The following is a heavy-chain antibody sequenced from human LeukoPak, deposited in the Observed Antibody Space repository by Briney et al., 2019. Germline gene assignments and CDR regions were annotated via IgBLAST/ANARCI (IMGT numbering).Heavy chain of an antibody. J-gene: IGHJ4*02. CDR2: ISGSGGST. Sequence: GGSLRLSCAASGFTFSSYAMSWVRQAPGKGLEWVSAISGSGGSTYYADSVKGRFTISRDNSKNTLYLQMNSLRAEDTAVYYCANTGIVVIRGHWGQGTLVTVSS. CDR1: GFTFSSYA. V-gene: IGHV3-23*01. CDR3: ANTGIVVIRGH. D-gene: IGHD3-22*01.